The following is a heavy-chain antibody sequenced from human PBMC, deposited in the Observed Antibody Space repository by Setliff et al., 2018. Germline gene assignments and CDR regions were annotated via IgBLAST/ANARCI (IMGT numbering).Heavy chain of an antibody. CDR1: GGSVKSHY. CDR2: VFYSGDT. Sequence: SETLSLTCTVSGGSVKSHYWGWIRQTPEKGLEWIGFVFYSGDTRYNPSLKSRVTMSVDTSMNQFSLNLSSVTAADTAVYYCARDRTYYASGTYTRWFDYWGQGSLVTVSS. J-gene: IGHJ4*02. CDR3: ARDRTYYASGTYTRWFDY. V-gene: IGHV4-59*02. D-gene: IGHD3-10*01.